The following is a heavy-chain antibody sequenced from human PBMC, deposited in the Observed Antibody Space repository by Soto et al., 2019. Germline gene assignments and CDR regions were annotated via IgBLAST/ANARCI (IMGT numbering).Heavy chain of an antibody. Sequence: GGSLRLSCAASGFTFSSYAMSWVRQAPGKGLEWVSAISGSGGSTHYADSVKGRFTISRDNSKNTLYLQMNSLRAEDTAVYYCAKDGRRGSGSYYNHYYYYYYMDVWGKGTTVTVSS. D-gene: IGHD3-10*01. V-gene: IGHV3-23*01. J-gene: IGHJ6*03. CDR1: GFTFSSYA. CDR3: AKDGRRGSGSYYNHYYYYYYMDV. CDR2: ISGSGGST.